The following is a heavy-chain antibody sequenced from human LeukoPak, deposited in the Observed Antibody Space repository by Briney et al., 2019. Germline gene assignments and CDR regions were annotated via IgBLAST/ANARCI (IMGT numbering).Heavy chain of an antibody. CDR3: ARELVDPMDH. CDR2: TYYRSKWYN. Sequence: SQTLSLTCAISGDSVSTNSAAWTWIRQSPSRGLEWLGRTYYRSKWYNNYAVSVKSRITINPDTSKNQFSLQLNSVTPEDTAVYYCARELVDPMDHWGQGTLVTVSS. J-gene: IGHJ4*02. V-gene: IGHV6-1*01. CDR1: GDSVSTNSAA. D-gene: IGHD2-2*01.